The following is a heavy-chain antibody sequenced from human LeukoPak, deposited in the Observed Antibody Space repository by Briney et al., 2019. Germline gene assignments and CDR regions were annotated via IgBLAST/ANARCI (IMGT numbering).Heavy chain of an antibody. CDR2: ISSSGSYI. CDR3: ARAVAGAFDI. J-gene: IGHJ3*02. V-gene: IGHV3-21*01. CDR1: GFTFSSYS. Sequence: GGSLRLSCAASGFTFSSYSMNWVRQAPGKGLEWVSSISSSGSYIYYADSVKGRFTISRDNAKNSLYLQMNSLRAEDTAVYYCARAVAGAFDIWGQGTMVTVSS. D-gene: IGHD6-19*01.